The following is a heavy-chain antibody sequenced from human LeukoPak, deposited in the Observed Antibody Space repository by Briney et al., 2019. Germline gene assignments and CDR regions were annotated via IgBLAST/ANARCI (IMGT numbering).Heavy chain of an antibody. Sequence: GRSLRLSCAASGFTFSSYAMHWVRQAPGKGLEWVAVISYDGSNKYYADSVKGRFTISRDNSKNTLYLQMNSLRAEDTAVYYCARDRRYCSSTSCPGVSEWLSFYYYYYGMDVWGQGTTVTVSS. CDR3: ARDRRYCSSTSCPGVSEWLSFYYYYYGMDV. CDR2: ISYDGSNK. V-gene: IGHV3-30-3*01. D-gene: IGHD2-2*01. CDR1: GFTFSSYA. J-gene: IGHJ6*02.